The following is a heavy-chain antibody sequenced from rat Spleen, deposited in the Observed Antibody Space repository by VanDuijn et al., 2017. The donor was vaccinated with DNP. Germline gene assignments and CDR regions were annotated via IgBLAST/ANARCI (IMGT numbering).Heavy chain of an antibody. CDR2: ISSGGST. CDR1: GFSLTNYG. CDR3: ARSRPTTVGPLFDY. D-gene: IGHD1-1*01. Sequence: QVQLKESGPVLVQASETLSLTCTVSGFSLTNYGLSWVRQPPGKGLEWIAAISSGGSTYYNSALKSRLSISRDTSKSQVFLKMNSLQTEDTAMYFCARSRPTTVGPLFDYWGQGVMVTVSS. J-gene: IGHJ2*01. V-gene: IGHV2S12*01.